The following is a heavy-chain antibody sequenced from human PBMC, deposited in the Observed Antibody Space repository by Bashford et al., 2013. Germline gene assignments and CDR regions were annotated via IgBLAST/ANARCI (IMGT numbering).Heavy chain of an antibody. CDR2: ISAYNGNT. Sequence: WVRQAPGQGLEWMGWISAYNGNTNYAQKLQGRVTMTTDTSTSTAYMELRSLRSDDTAVYYCARTGYSGYEYWGQGTLVHVSS. CDR3: ARTGYSGYEY. J-gene: IGHJ4*02. D-gene: IGHD5-12*01. V-gene: IGHV1-18*01.